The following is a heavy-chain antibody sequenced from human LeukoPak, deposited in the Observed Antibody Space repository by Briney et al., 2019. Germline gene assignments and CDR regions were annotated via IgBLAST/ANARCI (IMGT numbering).Heavy chain of an antibody. CDR2: IKQDGSEK. V-gene: IGHV3-7*03. CDR3: ARDTRYFDWLRSWSPFDY. D-gene: IGHD3-9*01. CDR1: GFTFSSYG. Sequence: PGRSLRLSCAASGFTFSSYGMHWVRQAPGKGLEWVANIKQDGSEKYYVDSVKGRFTISRDNAKNSLYLQMNSLRAEDTAVYYCARDTRYFDWLRSWSPFDYWGQGTLVTVSS. J-gene: IGHJ4*02.